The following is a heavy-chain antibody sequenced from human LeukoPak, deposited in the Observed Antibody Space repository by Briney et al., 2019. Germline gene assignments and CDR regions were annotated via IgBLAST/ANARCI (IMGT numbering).Heavy chain of an antibody. CDR1: GGSISSGGYS. Sequence: SETLSLTCAVSGGSISSGGYSWSWIRQPPGKGLEWIGYIYPSGTTYYNPSLKSRVTISVDTSKNQFSLKLSSVTAADTAVYYCARGIVGATLDYWGQGTLVTVSS. CDR3: ARGIVGATLDY. V-gene: IGHV4-30-2*01. D-gene: IGHD1-26*01. J-gene: IGHJ4*02. CDR2: IYPSGTT.